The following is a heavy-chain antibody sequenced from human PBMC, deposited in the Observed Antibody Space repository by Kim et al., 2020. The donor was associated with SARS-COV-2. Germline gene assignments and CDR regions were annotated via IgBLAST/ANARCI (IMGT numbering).Heavy chain of an antibody. CDR3: AKAILTGRNHDAFDI. V-gene: IGHV3-33*06. Sequence: GGSLRLSCAVSGFTFSSYGMHWVRQAPGKGLEWVAVIWYDGSNKYYADSVKGRFTISRDNSKNTLYLQMNSLRAEDTAVYYCAKAILTGRNHDAFDIWGQGTMVTVSS. CDR2: IWYDGSNK. J-gene: IGHJ3*02. CDR1: GFTFSSYG. D-gene: IGHD3-9*01.